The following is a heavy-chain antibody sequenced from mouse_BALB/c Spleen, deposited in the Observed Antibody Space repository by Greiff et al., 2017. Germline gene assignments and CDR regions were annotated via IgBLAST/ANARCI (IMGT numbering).Heavy chain of an antibody. Sequence: DVKLQESGPGLVKPSQTVSLTCTVTGISITTGNYRWSWIRQFPGNKLEWIGYIYYSGTITYNPSLTSRTTITRDTSKNQFFLEMNSLTAEDTATYYCARDNYGSSSAMDYWGQGTSVTVSS. CDR3: ARDNYGSSSAMDY. CDR1: GISITTGNYR. D-gene: IGHD1-1*01. CDR2: IYYSGTI. J-gene: IGHJ4*01. V-gene: IGHV3-5*02.